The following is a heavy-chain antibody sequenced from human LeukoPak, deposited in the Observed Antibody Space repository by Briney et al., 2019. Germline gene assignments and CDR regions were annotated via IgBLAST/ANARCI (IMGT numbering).Heavy chain of an antibody. CDR3: ARDRVGATTNFDY. D-gene: IGHD1-26*01. J-gene: IGHJ4*02. V-gene: IGHV3-53*01. Sequence: GGSLRLSCAASGFTVSSNYMSWVRQAPGKGLDWVSVIYSGGNTYYADSVKGRSTISRDNSKNTLYLQMNSLRAEDTAVYYCARDRVGATTNFDYWGQGTLVTVSS. CDR1: GFTVSSNY. CDR2: IYSGGNT.